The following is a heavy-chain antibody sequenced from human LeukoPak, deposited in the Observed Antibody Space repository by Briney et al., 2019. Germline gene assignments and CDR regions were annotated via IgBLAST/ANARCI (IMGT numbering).Heavy chain of an antibody. CDR1: GFTFSSYS. J-gene: IGHJ6*02. CDR3: AREARGVIKAKGDV. CDR2: ISSISSTI. Sequence: GGSMRLSWAASGFTFSSYSMNWVRQAPGRGMEWVSYISSISSTIYYADSVKGRFTISRDHAKNSPYLQMNCLRAEDTAVYYCAREARGVIKAKGDVWGQGTTVTVSS. D-gene: IGHD3-10*01. V-gene: IGHV3-48*01.